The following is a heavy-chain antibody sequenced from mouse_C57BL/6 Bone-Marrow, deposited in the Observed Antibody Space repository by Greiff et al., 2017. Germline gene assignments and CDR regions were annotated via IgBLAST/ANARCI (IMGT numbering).Heavy chain of an antibody. V-gene: IGHV5-4*01. J-gene: IGHJ3*01. Sequence: EVKLVESGGGLVKPGGSLKLSCAASGFTFSSYAMSWVRQTPEKRLEWVATISDGGSYTYYPDNVKGRFTISRYTAKNNLYLQMSHLKSEDTAMYYCARDPYDYGGYWGQGTLVTVSA. CDR2: ISDGGSYT. D-gene: IGHD2-4*01. CDR1: GFTFSSYA. CDR3: ARDPYDYGGY.